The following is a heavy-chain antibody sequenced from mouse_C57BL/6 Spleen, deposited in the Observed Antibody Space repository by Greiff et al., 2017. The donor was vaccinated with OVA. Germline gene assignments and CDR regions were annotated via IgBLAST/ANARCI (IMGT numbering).Heavy chain of an antibody. J-gene: IGHJ3*01. Sequence: VQLKQSGPGMVKPSQSLSLTCTVTGYSITSGYDWHWIRHFPGNKLEWMGYISYSGSTNYNPSLKSRISITHDTSKNHFFLKLNSVTTEDTATYYCAILDSSGYVFAYWGQGTLVTVSA. CDR3: AILDSSGYVFAY. CDR1: GYSITSGYD. CDR2: ISYSGST. D-gene: IGHD3-2*02. V-gene: IGHV3-1*01.